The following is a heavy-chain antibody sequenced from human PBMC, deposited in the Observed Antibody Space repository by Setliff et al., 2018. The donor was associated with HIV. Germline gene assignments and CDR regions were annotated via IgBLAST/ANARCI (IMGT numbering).Heavy chain of an antibody. V-gene: IGHV1-2*02. J-gene: IGHJ5*02. Sequence: ASVKVSCKASGYTFTDYFLHWVRQAPGQGLEWMGWISPHNGDTKYKQKFQGRVTMTRDASINTAYMELSSLTSDDTAVYYCARDWSMTSRESNWFDPWGQGTLVTVSS. CDR1: GYTFTDYF. CDR3: ARDWSMTSRESNWFDP. CDR2: ISPHNGDT. D-gene: IGHD6-6*01.